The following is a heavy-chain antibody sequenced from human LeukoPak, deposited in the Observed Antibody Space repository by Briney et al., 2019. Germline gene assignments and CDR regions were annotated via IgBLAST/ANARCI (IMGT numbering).Heavy chain of an antibody. D-gene: IGHD6-19*01. V-gene: IGHV3-23*01. Sequence: PGRSLRLSCAASGFTFSSYAMHWVRQAPGKGLEWVSAISGSGGSTYYADSVKGRFTISRDNSKNTLYLQMNSLRAEDTAVYYCAKMTPQWVVLAYFDYWGQGTLVTVSS. J-gene: IGHJ4*02. CDR3: AKMTPQWVVLAYFDY. CDR2: ISGSGGST. CDR1: GFTFSSYA.